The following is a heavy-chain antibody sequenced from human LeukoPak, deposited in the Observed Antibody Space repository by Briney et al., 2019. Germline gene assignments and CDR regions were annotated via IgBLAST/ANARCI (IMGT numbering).Heavy chain of an antibody. V-gene: IGHV5-51*01. D-gene: IGHD6-6*01. J-gene: IGHJ6*03. Sequence: GESLKISCKASGYSFTNFWIAWVRQMPGKGLEWMGIIYPDDSETRYSPPFQGLVTISADKSISTAYLQWSSLKASDTAMYYCARVGEGSSSDYYYYYMDVWGKGTTVTVSS. CDR3: ARVGEGSSSDYYYYYMDV. CDR2: IYPDDSET. CDR1: GYSFTNFW.